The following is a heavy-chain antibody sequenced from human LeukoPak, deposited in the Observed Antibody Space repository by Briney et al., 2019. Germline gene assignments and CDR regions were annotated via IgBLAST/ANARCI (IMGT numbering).Heavy chain of an antibody. V-gene: IGHV1-18*01. CDR2: ISAYNGNT. CDR3: ARDLSALRYFDWFTAGFDP. J-gene: IGHJ5*02. Sequence: ASVKVSCKASGYTFTSYGISWVRQAPGQGLEWMGWISAYNGNTNYAQKLQGRVTMTTDTSTSTAYMELRSLRSDDTAVYYCARDLSALRYFDWFTAGFDPWGQGTLVTVSS. CDR1: GYTFTSYG. D-gene: IGHD3-9*01.